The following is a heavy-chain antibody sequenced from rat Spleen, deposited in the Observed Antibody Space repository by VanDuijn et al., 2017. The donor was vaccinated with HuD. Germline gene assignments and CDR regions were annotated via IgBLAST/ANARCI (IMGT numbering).Heavy chain of an antibody. D-gene: IGHD1-9*01. CDR2: IWAGGST. V-gene: IGHV2-16*01. Sequence: QVQLKESGPGLVQPSQTLSLTCTVSGFSLTSYHVSWVRQPPGKSLVWMGTIWAGGSTDYNSAVQSRLSISRDTSKSQVLLKMNSLQTEDTAMYFCARSHFGYNLNWFAYWGQGTLVTVSS. J-gene: IGHJ3*01. CDR1: GFSLTSYH. CDR3: ARSHFGYNLNWFAY.